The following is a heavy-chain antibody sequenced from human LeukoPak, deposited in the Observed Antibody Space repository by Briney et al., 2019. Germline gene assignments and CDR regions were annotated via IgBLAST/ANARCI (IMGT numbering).Heavy chain of an antibody. V-gene: IGHV3-21*01. CDR2: ISSSSSYI. J-gene: IGHJ4*02. CDR1: GFTFSSYS. CDR3: ARDTDRYYDSSGYGY. Sequence: GGSLRLSGAASGFTFSSYSMNWVRQAPGKGLEWVSSISSSSSYIYYADSVKGRFTISRDNAKNSLYLQMNSLRAEDTAVYYCARDTDRYYDSSGYGYWGQGTLVTVSS. D-gene: IGHD3-22*01.